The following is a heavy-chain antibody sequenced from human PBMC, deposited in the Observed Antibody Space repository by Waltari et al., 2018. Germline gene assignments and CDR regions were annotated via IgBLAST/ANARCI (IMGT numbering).Heavy chain of an antibody. D-gene: IGHD5-12*01. CDR2: INAGNGNT. J-gene: IGHJ3*02. Sequence: QVQLVQSGAEVKKPGASVKVSCKASGYTFTSYAMHWVRQAPGQRLEWMGWINAGNGNTKYSQEFQGRVTITRDTSASTAYMELSSLRSEDMAVYYCARTRLERLVDIVATAAFDIWGQGTMVTVSS. CDR3: ARTRLERLVDIVATAAFDI. CDR1: GYTFTSYA. V-gene: IGHV1-3*03.